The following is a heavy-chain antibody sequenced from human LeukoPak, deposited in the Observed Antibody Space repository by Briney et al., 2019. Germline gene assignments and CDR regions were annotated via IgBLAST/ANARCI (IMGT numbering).Heavy chain of an antibody. CDR1: GFTFSSYA. CDR2: ISGSGGST. J-gene: IGHJ1*01. Sequence: PGGSLRLSCAASGFTFSSYAMSWVRQAPGKGLEWVSVISGSGGSTYYADSVKGRFTISRDNAKNLLNLQMNSLRAEDMAVYYCAKAPDNLAYCGGDCYSAARGAEYFQHWGQGTLVTVSS. CDR3: AKAPDNLAYCGGDCYSAARGAEYFQH. V-gene: IGHV3-23*01. D-gene: IGHD2-21*02.